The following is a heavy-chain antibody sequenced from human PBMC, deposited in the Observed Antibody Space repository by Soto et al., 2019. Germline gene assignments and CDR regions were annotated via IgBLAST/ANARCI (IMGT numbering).Heavy chain of an antibody. CDR2: INPEETTT. CDR1: GFSFSTFW. Sequence: EVQLLESGGDLVQPGGSLRLSCAASGFSFSTFWMHWVRQAPGKGLVWVSRINPEETTTTYADSVRGRFTISRDNAKNTLYLQMNSLRADATAVYYCARGGLEPVDYWGQGTLVTVFS. V-gene: IGHV3-74*01. J-gene: IGHJ4*02. D-gene: IGHD2-2*01. CDR3: ARGGLEPVDY.